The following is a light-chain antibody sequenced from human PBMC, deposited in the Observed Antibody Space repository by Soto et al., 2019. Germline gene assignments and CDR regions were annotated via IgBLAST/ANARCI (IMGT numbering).Light chain of an antibody. V-gene: IGLV4-69*01. CDR3: QNWVTGGDLV. J-gene: IGLJ2*01. CDR2: LNSDGRH. CDR1: SGHSTYA. Sequence: QPVLTQSPSASASLGASVKLTCTLSSGHSTYAIAWHQQQPEKGPRYLMKLNSDGRHSKGDGIPDRFSGTSSGAERYLTISSLQSEDEADYYCQNWVTGGDLVFGGGTKVTVL.